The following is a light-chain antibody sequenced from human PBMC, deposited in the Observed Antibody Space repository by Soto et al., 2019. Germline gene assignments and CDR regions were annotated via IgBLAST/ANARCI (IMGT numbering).Light chain of an antibody. CDR1: QSINSW. V-gene: IGKV1-5*03. CDR3: QHYNSASMS. Sequence: DIQMTQSPSTLSASVGDRVTITCRASQSINSWLAWYQQKPGKAPKLLIYKASSLKSGVPSRFSGSGSGTEFTLTISSLQADAFATSFCQHYNSASMSFGQGTRLEIK. J-gene: IGKJ5*01. CDR2: KAS.